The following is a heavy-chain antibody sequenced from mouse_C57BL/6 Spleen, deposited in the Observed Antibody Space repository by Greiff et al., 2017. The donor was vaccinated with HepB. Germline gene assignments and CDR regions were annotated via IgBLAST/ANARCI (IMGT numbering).Heavy chain of an antibody. CDR3: AREYYDYDGVEDY. D-gene: IGHD2-4*01. Sequence: VQLQQPGAELVKPGASVKLSCKASGYTFTSYWMHWVKQRPGQGLEWIGMIHPNSGSTNYNEKFKSKATLTVDKSSSTAYMQLSSLTSEDSAVYYCAREYYDYDGVEDYGGQGTTLTVSS. CDR2: IHPNSGST. CDR1: GYTFTSYW. J-gene: IGHJ2*01. V-gene: IGHV1-64*01.